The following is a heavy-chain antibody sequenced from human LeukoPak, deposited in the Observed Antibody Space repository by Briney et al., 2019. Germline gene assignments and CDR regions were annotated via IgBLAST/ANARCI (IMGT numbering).Heavy chain of an antibody. V-gene: IGHV4-34*01. D-gene: IGHD6-19*01. Sequence: PSETLSLTCAVYGGSFSGYYWSWIRQPPGKGLEWIGEINHSGSTNYNPSLKSRVTISVDTSKNQFSLKLGSVTAADTAVYYCARGANSSGWYKGFDYWGQGTLVTVSS. J-gene: IGHJ4*02. CDR3: ARGANSSGWYKGFDY. CDR1: GGSFSGYY. CDR2: INHSGST.